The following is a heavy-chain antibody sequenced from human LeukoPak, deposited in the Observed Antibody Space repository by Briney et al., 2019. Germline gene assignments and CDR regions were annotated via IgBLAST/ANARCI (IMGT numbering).Heavy chain of an antibody. CDR3: ARVYGDYGAFDI. J-gene: IGHJ3*02. D-gene: IGHD4-17*01. V-gene: IGHV4-39*07. Sequence: KPSETLSLTCTVSGGSISSSSYYWGWIRQPPGKGLEWIGSIYYSGSTYYNPSLKSRVTLLSDTSKNQFSLKLSSVTAADTAVYYCARVYGDYGAFDIWGQGTMVTVSS. CDR1: GGSISSSSYY. CDR2: IYYSGST.